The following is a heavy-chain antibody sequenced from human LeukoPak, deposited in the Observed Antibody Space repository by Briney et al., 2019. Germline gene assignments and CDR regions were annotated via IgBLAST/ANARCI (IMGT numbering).Heavy chain of an antibody. V-gene: IGHV3-48*03. CDR1: GFSFSSYE. CDR3: AELGITMIGGV. D-gene: IGHD3-10*02. J-gene: IGHJ6*04. CDR2: ISSSGSTI. Sequence: GGSLRLSCAASGFSFSSYEMNWVRQAPGKGLEWVSYISSSGSTIYYADSVKGRFTISRDNAKNSLYPQMNSLRAEDTAVYYCAELGITMIGGVWGKGTTVTISS.